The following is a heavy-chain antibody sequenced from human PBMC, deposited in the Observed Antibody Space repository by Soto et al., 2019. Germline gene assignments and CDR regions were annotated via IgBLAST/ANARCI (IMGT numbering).Heavy chain of an antibody. CDR3: AKVLPATGIEGGGDAFDI. D-gene: IGHD1-26*01. CDR2: ISYDGTNK. Sequence: GGSLRLSCAASGFTFRSFGMHWIRQAPGKGLEWVALISYDGTNKYYADSVRGRFTISRDNSKNALYLEMNTLRVEDTAVYYCAKVLPATGIEGGGDAFDIWGQGTMVTVSS. V-gene: IGHV3-30*18. CDR1: GFTFRSFG. J-gene: IGHJ3*02.